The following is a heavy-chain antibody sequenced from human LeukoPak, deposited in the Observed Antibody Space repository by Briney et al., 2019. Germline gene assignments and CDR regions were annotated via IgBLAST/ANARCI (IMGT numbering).Heavy chain of an antibody. CDR1: GGSISGSDYY. J-gene: IGHJ4*02. D-gene: IGHD1-1*01. Sequence: SETLSLTCTVSGGSISGSDYYWGWIRQPPGRGLEWLGSIYSSGSTSYNPSPKSRVTVSVDTSKNQFSLRLSSVSAADTAVYYCARWCHGPTTRDYFDYWGQGTPVTASS. CDR2: IYSSGST. CDR3: ARWCHGPTTRDYFDY. V-gene: IGHV4-39*01.